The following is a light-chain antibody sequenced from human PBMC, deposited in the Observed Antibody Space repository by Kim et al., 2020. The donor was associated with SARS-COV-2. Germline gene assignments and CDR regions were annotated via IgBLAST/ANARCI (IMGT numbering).Light chain of an antibody. CDR3: QHFGSSPPSYS. V-gene: IGKV3-20*01. CDR1: QSVSSSY. J-gene: IGKJ2*03. Sequence: EIVLTQAPGTLSLSPGERATLSCRASQSVSSSYIAWYQQKPGQAPRLLIYGASNRATGISDRFSGGGSGTDFALTISRLEPEDFAVYYCQHFGSSPPSYSFGQGTKLEI. CDR2: GAS.